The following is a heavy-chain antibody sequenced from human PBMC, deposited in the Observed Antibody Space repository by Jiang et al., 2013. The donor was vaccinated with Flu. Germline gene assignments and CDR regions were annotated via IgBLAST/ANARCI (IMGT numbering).Heavy chain of an antibody. D-gene: IGHD3-3*01. CDR2: ISAYNGNT. V-gene: IGHV1-18*01. J-gene: IGHJ6*02. CDR3: ARGIGFLEWLSGPYYYYGMDV. CDR1: GYTFTSYG. Sequence: GAEVKKPGASVKVSCKASGYTFTSYGISWVRQAPGQGLEWMGWISAYNGNTNYAQKLQGRVTMTTDTSTSTAYMELRSLRSDDTAVYYCARGIGFLEWLSGPYYYYGMDVWGQGTTVTVSS.